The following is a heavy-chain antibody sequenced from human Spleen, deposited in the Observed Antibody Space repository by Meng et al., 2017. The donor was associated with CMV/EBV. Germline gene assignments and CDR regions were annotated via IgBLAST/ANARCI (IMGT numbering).Heavy chain of an antibody. J-gene: IGHJ4*02. CDR3: AKVDY. Sequence: GGSLRLSCAASGFTFDDYGMHWVRQAPGKGLEWVSGISWNSGSIGYADSVKGRFTISRDNAKNSLYLQMNSLRAEDTALYYCAKVDYWGQGTLVTVSS. CDR2: ISWNSGSI. V-gene: IGHV3-9*01. CDR1: GFTFDDYG.